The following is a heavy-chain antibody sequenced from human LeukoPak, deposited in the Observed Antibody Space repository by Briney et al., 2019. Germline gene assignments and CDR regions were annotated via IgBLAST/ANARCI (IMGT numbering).Heavy chain of an antibody. J-gene: IGHJ4*02. V-gene: IGHV4-30-4*01. D-gene: IGHD3-22*01. CDR2: IYYSGST. CDR3: ARGRRDDSSGSYYYFDY. Sequence: TSETLSLTCTVSGGSISSGDYYWSWIRQPPGKGLEWIGYIYYSGSTYYNPSLKSRVTISVDTSKNQFSLKLSSVTAADTAVYYCARGRRDDSSGSYYYFDYWSQGTLVTVSS. CDR1: GGSISSGDYY.